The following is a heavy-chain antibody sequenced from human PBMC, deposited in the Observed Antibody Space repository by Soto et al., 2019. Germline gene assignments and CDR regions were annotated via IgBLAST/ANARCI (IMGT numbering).Heavy chain of an antibody. CDR2: IYSGGST. CDR1: GFTVSSNY. V-gene: IGHV3-53*01. CDR3: ARARRGYCSSTSCPGHFDY. D-gene: IGHD2-2*01. Sequence: GGSLRLSCAASGFTVSSNYMSWVRQAPGKGLEWVSVIYSGGSTYYADSVKGRFTISRDSSKNTLYLQMNSLRAEDTAVYYCARARRGYCSSTSCPGHFDYWGQGTLVTVSS. J-gene: IGHJ4*02.